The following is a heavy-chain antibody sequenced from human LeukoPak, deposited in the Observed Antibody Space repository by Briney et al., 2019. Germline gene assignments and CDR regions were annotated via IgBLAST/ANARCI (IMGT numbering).Heavy chain of an antibody. CDR3: ARDPGAHYGSSWYYGMDV. V-gene: IGHV3-7*01. CDR2: IKQDGSEK. CDR1: GFTFSSYW. J-gene: IGHJ6*02. Sequence: PGGSLRLSCAASGFTFSSYWMSWVRQAPGNGLEWVANIKQDGSEKYYVDSVKGRFTISRNNAKNSMYLQMNSLRAEDTAVYYCARDPGAHYGSSWYYGMDVWGQGTTVTVSS. D-gene: IGHD6-13*01.